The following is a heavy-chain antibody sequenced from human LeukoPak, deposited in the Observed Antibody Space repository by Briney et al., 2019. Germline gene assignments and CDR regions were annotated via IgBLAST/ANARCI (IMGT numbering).Heavy chain of an antibody. D-gene: IGHD5-18*01. CDR2: IYYSGST. CDR1: GGSISSSSYY. Sequence: PSETLSLTCTVSGGSISSSSYYWGWIRQPPGKGLEWIGSIYYSGSTYYNPSLKSRVTISVDTSKNQFSLKLSSVTAADTAVYYCARERGPYSYGTALDPWGQGTLVTVSS. CDR3: ARERGPYSYGTALDP. J-gene: IGHJ5*02. V-gene: IGHV4-39*07.